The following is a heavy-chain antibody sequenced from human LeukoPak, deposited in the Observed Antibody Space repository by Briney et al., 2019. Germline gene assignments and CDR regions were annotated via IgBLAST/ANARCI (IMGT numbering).Heavy chain of an antibody. CDR3: ARDRGGGIVVVPAAISSWFDP. V-gene: IGHV1-46*01. CDR1: GYTFTSYY. D-gene: IGHD2-2*01. CDR2: INPSGGST. Sequence: ASVKVSCKASGYTFTSYYMHWVRQAPGQGLEWMGIINPSGGSTSYAQKFQGRVTMTRDTSTSTVYMELSSLRSEDTAVYYCARDRGGGIVVVPAAISSWFDPWGQGTLVTVSS. J-gene: IGHJ5*02.